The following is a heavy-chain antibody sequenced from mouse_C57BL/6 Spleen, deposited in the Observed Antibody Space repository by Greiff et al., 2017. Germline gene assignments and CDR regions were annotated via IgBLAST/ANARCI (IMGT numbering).Heavy chain of an antibody. V-gene: IGHV1-26*01. J-gene: IGHJ4*01. D-gene: IGHD2-4*01. CDR2: INPNNGGT. CDR1: GYTFTDYY. Sequence: EVKLVESGPELVKPGASVKISCKASGYTFTDYYMNWVKQSHGKSLEWIGDINPNNGGTSYNQKFKGKATLTVDKSSSTAYMELRSLTSEDSAVYYCASIYYDYDGAMDYWGQGTSVTVSS. CDR3: ASIYYDYDGAMDY.